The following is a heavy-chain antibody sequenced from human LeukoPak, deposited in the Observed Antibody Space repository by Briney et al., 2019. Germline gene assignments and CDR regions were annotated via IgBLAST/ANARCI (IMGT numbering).Heavy chain of an antibody. V-gene: IGHV1-69*04. CDR3: ARGAPVEQWLATYYFDY. CDR1: GGTFSSYA. Sequence: GASVKVSCKASGGTFSSYAISWVRQAPGQGLEWMGRIIPILGIANYAQKFQGRVTITADKSTSTAYMELSSLRSEDTAVYYCARGAPVEQWLATYYFDYWGQGTPVTVSS. CDR2: IIPILGIA. D-gene: IGHD6-19*01. J-gene: IGHJ4*02.